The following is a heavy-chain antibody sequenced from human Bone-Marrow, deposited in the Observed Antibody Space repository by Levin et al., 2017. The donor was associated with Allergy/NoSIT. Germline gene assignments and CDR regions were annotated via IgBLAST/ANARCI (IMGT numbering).Heavy chain of an antibody. CDR2: ISYDGSNK. J-gene: IGHJ6*02. Sequence: PGGSLRLSCAASGFTFSSYGMHWVRQAPGKGLEWVAVISYDGSNKYYADSVKGRFTISRDNSKNTLYLQMNSLRAEDTAVYYCAKDLGYGSGSYSPNACGMDVWGQGTTVTVSS. CDR3: AKDLGYGSGSYSPNACGMDV. V-gene: IGHV3-30*18. CDR1: GFTFSSYG. D-gene: IGHD3-10*01.